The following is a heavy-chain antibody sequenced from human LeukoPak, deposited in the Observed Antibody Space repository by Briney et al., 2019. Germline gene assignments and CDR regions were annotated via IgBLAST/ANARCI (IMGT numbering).Heavy chain of an antibody. D-gene: IGHD1-1*01. CDR2: ISWNSGSI. V-gene: IGHV3-9*01. CDR1: GFIFNNYA. CDR3: ARGGDWNLWVYFDY. J-gene: IGHJ4*02. Sequence: GRSLRLSCAGSGFIFNNYAMHWVRQPPGKGLEWVSGISWNSGSIDYADSVKGRFTISRDNSKNTLYLQMNSLRAEDTAVYYCARGGDWNLWVYFDYWGQGTLVTVSS.